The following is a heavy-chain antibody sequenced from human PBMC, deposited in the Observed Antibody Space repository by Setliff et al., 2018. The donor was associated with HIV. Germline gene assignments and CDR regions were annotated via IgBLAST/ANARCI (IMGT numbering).Heavy chain of an antibody. Sequence: ASVKVSCKASGYTFTSCGISWVRQAPGQGLEWMGWISAYNGNTNYAQKLQGRVTMTTDTSTSTAYMELTSLRSDDTAVYYCARDGEYYYDSSGPVFDPWGQGTLVTVSS. V-gene: IGHV1-18*01. D-gene: IGHD3-22*01. CDR2: ISAYNGNT. CDR1: GYTFTSCG. J-gene: IGHJ5*02. CDR3: ARDGEYYYDSSGPVFDP.